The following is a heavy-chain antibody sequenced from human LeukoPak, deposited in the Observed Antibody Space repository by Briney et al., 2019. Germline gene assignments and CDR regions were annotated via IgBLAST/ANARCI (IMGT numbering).Heavy chain of an antibody. V-gene: IGHV3-21*01. Sequence: PGGSLRLSCAASGFTFSSYSMNWVRQAPGKGLEWVSSISSSSSYIYYADSVKGRFTISRDNAKNSLYLQMNSLRAEDTAVYYCARDSRVVGATNAFDIWGQGTMVTVSS. CDR1: GFTFSSYS. CDR2: ISSSSSYI. CDR3: ARDSRVVGATNAFDI. D-gene: IGHD1-26*01. J-gene: IGHJ3*02.